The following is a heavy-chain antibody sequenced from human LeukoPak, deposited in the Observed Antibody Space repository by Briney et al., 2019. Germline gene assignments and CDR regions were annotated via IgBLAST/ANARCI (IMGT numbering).Heavy chain of an antibody. CDR2: IYYSGST. D-gene: IGHD3-10*01. V-gene: IGHV4-59*08. CDR3: NYYGSGSYYRGVLDAFDI. Sequence: SETLSLTCTVSGGSISSYYWSWIRQPPGKGLEWIGYIYYSGSTNYNPSLKSRVTISVDTSKNQFSLKLSSVTAADTAVYYCNYYGSGSYYRGVLDAFDIWGQGTMVTVSS. CDR1: GGSISSYY. J-gene: IGHJ3*02.